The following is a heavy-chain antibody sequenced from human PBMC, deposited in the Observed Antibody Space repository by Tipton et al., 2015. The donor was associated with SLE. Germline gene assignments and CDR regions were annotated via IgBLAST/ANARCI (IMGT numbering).Heavy chain of an antibody. CDR3: ARHAFAVAYPEEEYFQH. D-gene: IGHD6-19*01. V-gene: IGHV4-39*07. CDR1: GGSVSSGSYY. J-gene: IGHJ1*01. CDR2: IYYSGST. Sequence: TLSLTCTVSGGSVSSGSYYWAWIRQPPGKGPEWIGTIYYSGSTYYYPSLKSRITISVDTSKNQFSLKLSSVTAADTAVYYCARHAFAVAYPEEEYFQHWGQGSLVTVSS.